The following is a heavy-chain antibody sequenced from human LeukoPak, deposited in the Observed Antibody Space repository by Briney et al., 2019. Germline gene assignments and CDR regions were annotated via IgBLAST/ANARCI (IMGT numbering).Heavy chain of an antibody. CDR2: INWNGGST. CDR1: GFTFSSYA. Sequence: PGGSLRLSCAASGFTFSSYAMSWVRQAPGKGLEWVSGINWNGGSTGYADSVKGRFTISRDNAKNSLYLQMNSLRAEDTALYYCARDKGIHPPTPHDYWGQGTLVTVSS. J-gene: IGHJ4*02. D-gene: IGHD3-10*01. CDR3: ARDKGIHPPTPHDY. V-gene: IGHV3-20*04.